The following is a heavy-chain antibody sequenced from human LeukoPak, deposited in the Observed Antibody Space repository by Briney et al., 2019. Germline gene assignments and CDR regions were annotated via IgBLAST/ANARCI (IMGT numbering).Heavy chain of an antibody. CDR3: ARQGTIFGVVSWFDP. Sequence: GESLKISCKGSGYSFTSYWIGWVRQMPGKGLEWKGIIYPGDSDTRYSPSFQGQVTISADKSISTAYLQWSSLKASDTAMYYCARQGTIFGVVSWFDPWGQGTLVTVSS. CDR2: IYPGDSDT. D-gene: IGHD3-3*01. CDR1: GYSFTSYW. V-gene: IGHV5-51*01. J-gene: IGHJ5*02.